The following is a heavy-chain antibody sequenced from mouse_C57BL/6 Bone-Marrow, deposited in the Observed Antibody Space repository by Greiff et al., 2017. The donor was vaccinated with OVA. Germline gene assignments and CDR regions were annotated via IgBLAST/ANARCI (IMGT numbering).Heavy chain of an antibody. CDR3: TTWYYYGSGAY. V-gene: IGHV14-4*01. D-gene: IGHD1-1*01. J-gene: IGHJ3*01. Sequence: VQLQQSGAELVRPGASVKLSCTASGFNIKDDYMHWVKQRPEQGLEWIGWIDPENGDTEYASKFQGKATITVDTSSNTAYLQLSSLTSEDAAVYYCTTWYYYGSGAYWGQGTLVTVSA. CDR2: IDPENGDT. CDR1: GFNIKDDY.